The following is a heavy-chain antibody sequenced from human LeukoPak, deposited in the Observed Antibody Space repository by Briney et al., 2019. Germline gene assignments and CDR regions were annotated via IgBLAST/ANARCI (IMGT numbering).Heavy chain of an antibody. V-gene: IGHV3-23*01. D-gene: IGHD6-19*01. CDR3: AKEYSSGPRRYFDL. J-gene: IGHJ2*01. CDR1: GFTFSNCA. CDR2: ISGSGGSI. Sequence: GGSLRLSCAASGFTFSNCAMNWVRQAPGKGLEWVSSISGSGGSIYYADPVKDQPTISRDNSKNTLHLQMNSLRVEDTAVYYCAKEYSSGPRRYFDLWGRGTLVTVSS.